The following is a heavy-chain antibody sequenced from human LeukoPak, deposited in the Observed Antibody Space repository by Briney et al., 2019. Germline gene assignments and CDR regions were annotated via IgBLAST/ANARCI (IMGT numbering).Heavy chain of an antibody. D-gene: IGHD4-17*01. Sequence: ASVKVSCKASGYTFTNYGISWVRQAPGQGLEWMGWISAYNGNTNYAQKLQGRVTMTTDTSTSTAYMELRSLRSDDTAVYYCARVDYGERYNWFDPWGQGTLVTVSS. J-gene: IGHJ5*02. CDR1: GYTFTNYG. V-gene: IGHV1-18*01. CDR3: ARVDYGERYNWFDP. CDR2: ISAYNGNT.